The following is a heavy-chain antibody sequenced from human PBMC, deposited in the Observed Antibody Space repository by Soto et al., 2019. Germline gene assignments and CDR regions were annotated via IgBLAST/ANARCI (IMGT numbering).Heavy chain of an antibody. D-gene: IGHD1-26*01. CDR3: ARGLIVGATCFDY. CDR2: IWYDGSNK. V-gene: IGHV3-33*01. Sequence: QVQLVESGGGVVQPGRSLRLSCAASGFTFSSYGMHWVRQAPGKGLEWVAVIWYDGSNKYYADSVKGRFTISRDNSKNTLYLQMNSLRAEDTAVYYCARGLIVGATCFDYWGQGTLVTVSS. J-gene: IGHJ4*02. CDR1: GFTFSSYG.